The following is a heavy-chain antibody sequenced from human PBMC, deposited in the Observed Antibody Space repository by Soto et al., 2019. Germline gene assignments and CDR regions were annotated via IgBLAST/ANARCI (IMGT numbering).Heavy chain of an antibody. CDR3: DSVSIIGFSFDY. Sequence: QVQLQESGPGLVKPSQTLSLTCTVSGGSISTGDYYWSWIRQPPGKGLEWIGYIYYSGSTYYNPSLKSRVTISVDTSKNQFSLKLSSVTAXXXXXXYCDSVSIIGFSFDYWGQGTLVTVSS. CDR1: GGSISTGDYY. D-gene: IGHD1-20*01. V-gene: IGHV4-30-4*01. CDR2: IYYSGST. J-gene: IGHJ4*02.